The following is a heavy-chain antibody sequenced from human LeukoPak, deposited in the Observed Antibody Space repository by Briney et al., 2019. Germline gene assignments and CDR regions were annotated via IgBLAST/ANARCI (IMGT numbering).Heavy chain of an antibody. CDR1: GFTFSSYA. V-gene: IGHV3-30*04. Sequence: GRSLRLSCAASGFTFSSYAMHWVRQAPGKGLEWVAVISYDGSNKYYADSVKGRFTISRDNSKNTLYLQMNSLRADDTAVYYCARDPLTYYYDSSGYFDYWGQGTLVTVSS. D-gene: IGHD3-22*01. CDR2: ISYDGSNK. CDR3: ARDPLTYYYDSSGYFDY. J-gene: IGHJ4*02.